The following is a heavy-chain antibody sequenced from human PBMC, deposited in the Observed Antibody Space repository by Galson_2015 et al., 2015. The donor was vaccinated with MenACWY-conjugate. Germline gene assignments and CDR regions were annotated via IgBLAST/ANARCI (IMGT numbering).Heavy chain of an antibody. CDR1: GGSIISSSYY. D-gene: IGHD3-10*01. Sequence: ETLSLTCTVSGGSIISSSYYWAWIRQPPGKGLEWIGNIHHSGSTYHNPSLKSRVTASVDTSKKQFSLKLNSVTAADTAVYYCAREGSLYYYGSGSQMGMDVWGQGTTVTVSS. CDR3: AREGSLYYYGSGSQMGMDV. CDR2: IHHSGST. V-gene: IGHV4-39*07. J-gene: IGHJ6*02.